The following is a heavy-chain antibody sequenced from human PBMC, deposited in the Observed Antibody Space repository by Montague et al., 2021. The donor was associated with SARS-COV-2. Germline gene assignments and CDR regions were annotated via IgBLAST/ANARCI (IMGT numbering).Heavy chain of an antibody. D-gene: IGHD6-19*01. CDR1: GGSIGSGSYY. CDR3: ARDIAVAGLFDY. CDR2: ISISGST. Sequence: TLSLTCTVSGGSIGSGSYYWSWIRQPAGKGLEWIGRISISGSTNYNPSLKSRVTISVDTSKNQFSLKLNSVTAADTAVYYCARDIAVAGLFDYWGQGTLVTVSS. J-gene: IGHJ4*02. V-gene: IGHV4-61*02.